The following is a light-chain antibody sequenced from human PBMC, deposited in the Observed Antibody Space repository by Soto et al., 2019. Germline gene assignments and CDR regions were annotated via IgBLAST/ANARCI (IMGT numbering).Light chain of an antibody. V-gene: IGLV2-14*01. CDR1: SSDIGGYKY. CDR3: SSYTGGSTYV. CDR2: DVS. Sequence: QSALTQPASVSGSPGQSITISCTGTSSDIGGYKYVSWYQQHPGEAPKLMIYDVSNRPSGVSNRFSGSRSGNTATLTISGLQGDYDAEYYCSSYTGGSTYVFGTGTNLTVL. J-gene: IGLJ1*01.